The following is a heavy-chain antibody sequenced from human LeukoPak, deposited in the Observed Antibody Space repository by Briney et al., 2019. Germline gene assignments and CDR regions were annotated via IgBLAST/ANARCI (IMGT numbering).Heavy chain of an antibody. J-gene: IGHJ4*02. CDR1: GFTFSSYW. D-gene: IGHD3-10*01. CDR3: AKDERWFGELSKTHIDY. CDR2: INSDGSRI. Sequence: PGGSLRLSCAASGFTFSSYWMHWVRQAPGKGLVWVSHINSDGSRIDYADSVKGRFTISRDNAKNTLYLQMNSLRAEDTAVYYCAKDERWFGELSKTHIDYWGQGTLVTVSS. V-gene: IGHV3-74*01.